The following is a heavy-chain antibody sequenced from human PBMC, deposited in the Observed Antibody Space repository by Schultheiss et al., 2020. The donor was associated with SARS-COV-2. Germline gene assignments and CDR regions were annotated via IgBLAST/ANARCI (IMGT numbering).Heavy chain of an antibody. Sequence: SETLSLTCAVSGGSISRSNWWSWVRQPPGKGLEWIGEIYHSGSTNYNPSLESRVTISVDTSKNQFSLKLNSVTAADTAVYYCARDSPSSYCGGDCPPDYWGQGTLVTVSS. J-gene: IGHJ4*02. CDR2: IYHSGST. CDR3: ARDSPSSYCGGDCPPDY. V-gene: IGHV4-4*02. CDR1: GGSISRSNW. D-gene: IGHD2-21*02.